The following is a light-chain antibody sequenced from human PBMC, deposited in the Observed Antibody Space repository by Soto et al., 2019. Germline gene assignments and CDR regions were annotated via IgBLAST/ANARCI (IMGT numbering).Light chain of an antibody. V-gene: IGKV3-11*01. CDR3: HQRQSWPRT. CDR1: QYVGTR. CDR2: YTS. J-gene: IGKJ1*01. Sequence: EILLTPSPATLSSSPGETAPLSCGARQYVGTRLAWYQHKPGQAPRLLIYYTSNRATGIPARFSGSGSGTDVTLTINSLAPEDFAIYYCHQRQSWPRTCGQGTKLDIK.